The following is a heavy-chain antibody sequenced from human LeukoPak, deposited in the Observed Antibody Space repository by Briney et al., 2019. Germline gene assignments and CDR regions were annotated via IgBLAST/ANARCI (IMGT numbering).Heavy chain of an antibody. CDR2: VFHTGST. CDR3: ARAHYYGSGSYSDAFDI. V-gene: IGHV4-59*01. CDR1: GGSIDTYY. J-gene: IGHJ3*02. D-gene: IGHD3-10*01. Sequence: SETLSLTCTVSGGSIDTYYWNWIRQPPGKGLKWIGYVFHTGSTNYNPSLKSRVTISVDTSKNQFSLKLSSVTAADTAVYYCARAHYYGSGSYSDAFDIWGQGTMVTVS.